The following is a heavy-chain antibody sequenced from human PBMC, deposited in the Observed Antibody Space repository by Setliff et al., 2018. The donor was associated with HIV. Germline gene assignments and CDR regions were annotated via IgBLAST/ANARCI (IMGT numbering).Heavy chain of an antibody. CDR2: IFCSGTT. Sequence: SETLSLTCTVSGGSINSYYWSWIRQPPGKGLEWIGYIFCSGTTSYNPSLKSRVTISVDTSKNQFSLKLSSVTAADTAVYYCARHRRDYYGSGGYSAWGQGTLVTVSS. CDR3: ARHRRDYYGSGGYSA. J-gene: IGHJ5*02. CDR1: GGSINSYY. V-gene: IGHV4-59*08. D-gene: IGHD3-10*01.